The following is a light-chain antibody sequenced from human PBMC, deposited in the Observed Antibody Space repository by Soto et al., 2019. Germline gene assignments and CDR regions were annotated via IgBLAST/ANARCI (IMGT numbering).Light chain of an antibody. V-gene: IGKV1-5*01. J-gene: IGKJ1*01. CDR2: DAS. Sequence: DIQMTQSPSTLSASVGDRVTITCRASQSISSWLAWYQQKPRKAPKLLIYDASSLESGVPSRFSGSGSGTEFTLTISSLQPDDFATYYCQQYNSYSQWTFGQGTKVEIK. CDR1: QSISSW. CDR3: QQYNSYSQWT.